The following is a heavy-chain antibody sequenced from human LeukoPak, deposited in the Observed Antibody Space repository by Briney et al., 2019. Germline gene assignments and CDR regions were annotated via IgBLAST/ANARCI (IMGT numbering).Heavy chain of an antibody. J-gene: IGHJ5*02. Sequence: SETLSLTCTVSGGSISSGDYYWSWIRQPPGKGLEWIGYFYYSGSTYYNPSHKSRVTISVDTSKNQFSLKLSSVTAADTAVYYCARPYYYDSRIDPWGQGTLVTVSS. CDR1: GGSISSGDYY. D-gene: IGHD3-22*01. CDR3: ARPYYYDSRIDP. V-gene: IGHV4-30-4*01. CDR2: FYYSGST.